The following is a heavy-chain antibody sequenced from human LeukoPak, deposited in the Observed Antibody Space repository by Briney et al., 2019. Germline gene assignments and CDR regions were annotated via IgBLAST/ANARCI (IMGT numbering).Heavy chain of an antibody. CDR1: GGSISSYY. CDR2: IYTSGST. J-gene: IGHJ6*03. CDR3: ARVSRYNWNDYYYYMDV. V-gene: IGHV4-4*08. D-gene: IGHD1-1*01. Sequence: SETLSLTCTVSGGSISSYYWSWIRQPPGKGLEWIGRIYTSGSTNYNPSLKSRVTISVDTSKNQFSLKLSSVTAADTAVYYCARVSRYNWNDYYYYMDVWGKGTTVTISS.